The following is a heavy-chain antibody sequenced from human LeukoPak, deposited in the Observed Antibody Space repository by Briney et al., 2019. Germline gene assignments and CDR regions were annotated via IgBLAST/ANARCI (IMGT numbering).Heavy chain of an antibody. CDR1: GFTFSSYG. Sequence: PGGSLRLSCAASGFTFSSYGMHGVREAPGKGLEWVAVISYDGSNKYYADSVKGRFTISRDNSKNTLYLQMNSLRAEDTAVYYCAKGVVAGESYWGQGTLVTVSS. J-gene: IGHJ4*02. D-gene: IGHD2-15*01. CDR2: ISYDGSNK. CDR3: AKGVVAGESY. V-gene: IGHV3-30*18.